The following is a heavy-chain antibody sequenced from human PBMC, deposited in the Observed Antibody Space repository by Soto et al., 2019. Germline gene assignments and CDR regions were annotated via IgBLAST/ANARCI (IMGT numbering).Heavy chain of an antibody. CDR3: ARRGSSSSFFYDS. J-gene: IGHJ4*02. CDR2: IDPSDSYI. D-gene: IGHD6-6*01. Sequence: EVQLVQSGAEVKKPGESLRISCQGSGYSFTSSWISWVRQMPGEGLEWRGRIDPSDSYINYSPSVQGRVTISADKSISTAYLQWSSLKASDTAMYYCARRGSSSSFFYDSWGQGTLVTVSS. CDR1: GYSFTSSW. V-gene: IGHV5-10-1*03.